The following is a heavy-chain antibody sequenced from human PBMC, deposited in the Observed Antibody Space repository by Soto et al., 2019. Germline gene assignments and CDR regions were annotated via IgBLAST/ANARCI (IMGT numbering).Heavy chain of an antibody. CDR3: SRGTSIPASGDY. Sequence: QVQLVQSGAELKKPGASVKVSCKASGYTFTNYGINWVRQAPGQGLEWLGWVSAYNGERRYAQRVQARVIMTTDTSTTTAYMELRSLMSDDTAVYYCSRGTSIPASGDYWGQGTLVTVSS. J-gene: IGHJ4*01. V-gene: IGHV1-18*01. CDR1: GYTFTNYG. CDR2: VSAYNGER. D-gene: IGHD6-6*01.